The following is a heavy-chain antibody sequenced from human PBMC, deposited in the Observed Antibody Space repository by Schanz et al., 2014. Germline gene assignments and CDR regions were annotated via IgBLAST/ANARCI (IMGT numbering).Heavy chain of an antibody. CDR2: INQAASVQ. CDR1: GFNFITFA. Sequence: EVHLVESGGGLVQPGGSLRLSCAASGFNFITFAMSWVRQAPGKGLEWVAAINQAASVQYYVDSVKGRFTISRDDAKNSHYLQMNSLRLADTAVFYCVKIGYTHWSLDDWGQGILVTVSS. D-gene: IGHD6-13*01. V-gene: IGHV3-7*01. CDR3: VKIGYTHWSLDD. J-gene: IGHJ4*02.